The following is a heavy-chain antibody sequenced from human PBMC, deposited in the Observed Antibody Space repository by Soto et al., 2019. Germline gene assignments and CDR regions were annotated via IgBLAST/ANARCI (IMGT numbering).Heavy chain of an antibody. Sequence: QVQLAQSGAEVKKPGSSVKVSCKASGGTFNIYAISWVRQAPGQGLEWMAGIIPVFGTPSFAQKFRGRVTITADESTDTAYMELSSLGSEDTAFYYCARGPYYDFWKGFSYFDDWSQETLVIVSS. CDR3: ARGPYYDFWKGFSYFDD. D-gene: IGHD3-3*01. J-gene: IGHJ4*02. CDR2: IIPVFGTP. V-gene: IGHV1-69*01. CDR1: GGTFNIYA.